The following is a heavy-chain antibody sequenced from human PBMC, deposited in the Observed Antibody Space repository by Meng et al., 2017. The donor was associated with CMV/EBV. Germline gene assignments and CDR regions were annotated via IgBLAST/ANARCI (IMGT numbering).Heavy chain of an antibody. J-gene: IGHJ4*02. Sequence: ASVKVSCKASGNTFTGYYMHWVRQAPGQGLEWMGWINPNSGGTNYAQKFRGRVTMTRDTSISTAYMELSRLRSDDTAVYYCASDLRYCSSTSCYARGKLFDYWGQGTLVTVSS. CDR2: INPNSGGT. CDR1: GNTFTGYY. CDR3: ASDLRYCSSTSCYARGKLFDY. D-gene: IGHD2-2*01. V-gene: IGHV1-2*02.